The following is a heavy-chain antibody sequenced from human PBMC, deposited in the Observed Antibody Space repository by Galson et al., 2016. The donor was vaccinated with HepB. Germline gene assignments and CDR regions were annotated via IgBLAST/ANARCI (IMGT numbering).Heavy chain of an antibody. Sequence: SLRLSCAASGFNFSSSVMHWVRQAPGKGLEWVAVIWYDGSNKQYVDSVKGRFTISRDNSKRTVYLQMDSLRAEDTAVYYCARGKDHAMDVWGQGTTVTVSS. V-gene: IGHV3-33*01. CDR1: GFNFSSSV. CDR2: IWYDGSNK. CDR3: ARGKDHAMDV. J-gene: IGHJ6*02.